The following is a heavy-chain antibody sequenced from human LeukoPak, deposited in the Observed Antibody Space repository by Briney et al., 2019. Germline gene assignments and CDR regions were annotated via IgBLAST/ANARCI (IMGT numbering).Heavy chain of an antibody. D-gene: IGHD3-22*01. CDR2: ISYDGSNK. J-gene: IGHJ4*02. V-gene: IGHV3-30*18. Sequence: TGGSLRLSCAASGFTFSSYGMHWVRQAPGKGLEWVAVISYDGSNKYYADSVKGRFTISRDNSKNTLYLQMNSLRAEDTAMYYCAKDQTYYYDSSGYYGYFDYWGQGTLATVSS. CDR3: AKDQTYYYDSSGYYGYFDY. CDR1: GFTFSSYG.